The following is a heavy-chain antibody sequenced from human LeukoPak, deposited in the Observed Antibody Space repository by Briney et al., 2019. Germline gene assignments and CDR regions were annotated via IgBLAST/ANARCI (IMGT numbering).Heavy chain of an antibody. D-gene: IGHD4-17*01. CDR3: ARWPVTEQEGDYGASDI. CDR2: IWYDGSNK. V-gene: IGHV3-33*01. J-gene: IGHJ3*02. Sequence: PGGSLRLSCAASGFTFSSYGMHWVRQAPGKGLEWVAVIWYDGSNKYYADSVKGRFTISRDNSKNTLYLQMNSLGAEDTAVYYCARWPVTEQEGDYGASDIWGQGTMVTVSS. CDR1: GFTFSSYG.